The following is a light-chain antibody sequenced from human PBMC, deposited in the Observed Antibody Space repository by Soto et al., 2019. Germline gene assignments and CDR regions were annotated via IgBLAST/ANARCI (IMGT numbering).Light chain of an antibody. J-gene: IGKJ4*01. Sequence: EIVLTQSPATLSLSPGERATLSCRASQSVSSFLAWYQQKPGQAPRLLIYDASNRAPGIPTRFSGSGSGTDFTLPISSLEPEDFAVYYCQQRSIWPPLTFGGGTKVEIK. CDR2: DAS. V-gene: IGKV3-11*01. CDR1: QSVSSF. CDR3: QQRSIWPPLT.